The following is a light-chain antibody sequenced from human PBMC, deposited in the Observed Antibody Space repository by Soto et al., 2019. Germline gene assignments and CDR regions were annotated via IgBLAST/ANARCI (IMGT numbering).Light chain of an antibody. CDR1: QDVSSY. CDR2: EAS. V-gene: IGKV1-39*01. Sequence: DIQLTQSPSPLSASVGDRVYITCRTSQDVSSYLNWYQAKPGKAPKLLVYEASTLESGGPSRVSVDRSRTEFTLTISSLQPEDSATYYCQKSYGSPPFTFGPGTRVDI. J-gene: IGKJ3*01. CDR3: QKSYGSPPFT.